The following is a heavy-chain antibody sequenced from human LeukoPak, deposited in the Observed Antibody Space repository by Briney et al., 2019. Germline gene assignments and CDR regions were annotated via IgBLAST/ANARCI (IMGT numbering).Heavy chain of an antibody. CDR2: INSDGSEG. V-gene: IGHV3-7*03. J-gene: IGHJ4*02. CDR3: AKDGTLEWLLYLDY. D-gene: IGHD3-3*01. Sequence: QSGGSLRLSCAVSGFTFSGFWMSWSRQAPGKGLEWVASINSDGSEGYYADVVKGRFTISRDNAKNSLYLQINSLRAEDTAVYYCAKDGTLEWLLYLDYWGQGTLVTVSS. CDR1: GFTFSGFW.